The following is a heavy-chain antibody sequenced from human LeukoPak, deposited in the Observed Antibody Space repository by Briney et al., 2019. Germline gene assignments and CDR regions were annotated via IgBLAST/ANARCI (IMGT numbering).Heavy chain of an antibody. Sequence: PSETLSLTCAVYGGSFSGYYWSWIRQPPGKGLEWIGSIHHSGSTYYNPSLKSRVTISVDTSKNLFSLNMSSVTAADTAVYYCARLIYCSGGNCNLGYFDYWGQGTLVTVSS. CDR1: GGSFSGYY. J-gene: IGHJ4*02. CDR2: IHHSGST. D-gene: IGHD2-15*01. V-gene: IGHV4-34*01. CDR3: ARLIYCSGGNCNLGYFDY.